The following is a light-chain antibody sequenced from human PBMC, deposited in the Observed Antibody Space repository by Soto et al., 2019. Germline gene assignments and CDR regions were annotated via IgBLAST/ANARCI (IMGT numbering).Light chain of an antibody. V-gene: IGKV1-33*01. CDR2: GAS. CDR1: HDIAEY. J-gene: IGKJ2*01. Sequence: DIQMTQSPSSLSASVGVRVTITCQASHDIAEYLSWHHQRPGKAPELLIHGASTLQTGVPSRFSGSGSGTRFAFTINNLQPEDAGTYYCQQYDNLPYTFGQGTKVEIK. CDR3: QQYDNLPYT.